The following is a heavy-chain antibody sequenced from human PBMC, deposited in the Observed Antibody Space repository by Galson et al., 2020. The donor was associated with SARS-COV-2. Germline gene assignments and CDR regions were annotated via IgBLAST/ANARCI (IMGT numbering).Heavy chain of an antibody. CDR3: TTDANQWWLVGYSDN. Sequence: SLRLSCAVSGFSFSSYGLHWVRQAPGRGLERVAVISYDDIKYYSDSVRGRFTISRDNSRNTVNLDMNSLRGDDSAIYYCTTDANQWWLVGYSDNWGQGTVVTVSS. V-gene: IGHV3-30*03. CDR2: ISYDDIK. J-gene: IGHJ4*02. CDR1: GFSFSSYG. D-gene: IGHD6-19*01.